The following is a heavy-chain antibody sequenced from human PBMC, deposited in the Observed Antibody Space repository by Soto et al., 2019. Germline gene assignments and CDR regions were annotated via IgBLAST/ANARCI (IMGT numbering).Heavy chain of an antibody. V-gene: IGHV3-74*01. Sequence: GGSLRLSCAASGFTFSSYWMHWVRQAPGKGLVWVSRINSDGSSTSYADSVKGRFTISRDNAKNTLYLQMNSLRAEDTAVYYCAGVPYYDFWSGPAFDIWGQGTMVTVSS. CDR1: GFTFSSYW. CDR2: INSDGSST. CDR3: AGVPYYDFWSGPAFDI. J-gene: IGHJ3*02. D-gene: IGHD3-3*01.